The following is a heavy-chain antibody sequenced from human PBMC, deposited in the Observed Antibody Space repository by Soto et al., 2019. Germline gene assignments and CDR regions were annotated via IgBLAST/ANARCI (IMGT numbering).Heavy chain of an antibody. V-gene: IGHV3-48*02. D-gene: IGHD1-7*01. Sequence: HPGGSLRLSCVASGFTFSTHSMNWVRQAPGKGLEWVSYIRSGDTTIYYTDSVKGRFTISRDNAKNSLYLEMNGLRDEDTAVYYCARDLNSDAFDIWGQGTMVTVSS. CDR3: ARDLNSDAFDI. CDR1: GFTFSTHS. CDR2: IRSGDTTI. J-gene: IGHJ3*02.